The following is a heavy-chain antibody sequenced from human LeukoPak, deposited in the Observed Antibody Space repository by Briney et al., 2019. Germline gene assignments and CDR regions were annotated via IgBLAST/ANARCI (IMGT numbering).Heavy chain of an antibody. D-gene: IGHD2-8*01. CDR2: IHYSGST. CDR1: GGSISGYY. V-gene: IGHV4-59*08. Sequence: SETLSLTCTVSGGSISGYYWSWTRQPPGKGLEWIAYIHYSGSTSYNPSLKSRVTISVDMSKNQCSLRMTSVTAAETAVYYCARRSLMGTNNYNYFMDVWGKGTTVTVAS. J-gene: IGHJ6*03. CDR3: ARRSLMGTNNYNYFMDV.